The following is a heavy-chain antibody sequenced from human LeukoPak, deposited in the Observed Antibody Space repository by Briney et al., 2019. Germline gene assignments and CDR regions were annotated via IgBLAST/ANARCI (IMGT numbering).Heavy chain of an antibody. Sequence: SETLSLTCTVSGGSISSSSYYWGWIRQPPGKGLEWIGSIYYSGSTYYNPSLKSRVTISVDTSKNQFSLKLSSVTAADTAVYYCARATVSAGIFYYYMDVWGKGTTVTVSS. CDR1: GGSISSSSYY. D-gene: IGHD6-13*01. CDR3: ARATVSAGIFYYYMDV. J-gene: IGHJ6*03. CDR2: IYYSGST. V-gene: IGHV4-39*07.